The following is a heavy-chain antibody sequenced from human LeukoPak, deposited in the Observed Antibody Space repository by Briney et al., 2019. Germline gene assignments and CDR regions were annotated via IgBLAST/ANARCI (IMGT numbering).Heavy chain of an antibody. CDR2: VSYDGSNK. J-gene: IGHJ4*02. Sequence: GGSLRLPCAASGFTFSSYGMHWVRQAPGKGLEWVAVVSYDGSNKYYADSAKGRFTISRDNSKNTLYLQMNSLRAEDTAVYYCAKDTRWGTVDYWGQGTLVTVSS. CDR1: GFTFSSYG. V-gene: IGHV3-30*18. CDR3: AKDTRWGTVDY. D-gene: IGHD2-8*02.